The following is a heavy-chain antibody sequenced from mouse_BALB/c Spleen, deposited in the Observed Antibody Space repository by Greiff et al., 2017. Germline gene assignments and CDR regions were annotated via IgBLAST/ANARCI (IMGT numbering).Heavy chain of an antibody. CDR1: GFSLTSYG. Sequence: VMLVESGPGLVAPSQSLSITCTVSGFSLTSYGVHWVRQPPGKGLEWLGVIWAGGSTNYNSALMSRLSISKDNSKSQVFLKMNSLQTDDTAMYYCARPYDYDWFAYWGQGTLVTVSA. D-gene: IGHD2-4*01. J-gene: IGHJ3*01. CDR3: ARPYDYDWFAY. CDR2: IWAGGST. V-gene: IGHV2-9*02.